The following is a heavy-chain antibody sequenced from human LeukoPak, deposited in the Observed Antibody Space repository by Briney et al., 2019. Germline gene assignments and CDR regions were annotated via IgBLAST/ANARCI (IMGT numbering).Heavy chain of an antibody. V-gene: IGHV3-30*18. D-gene: IGHD3-10*01. J-gene: IGHJ4*02. CDR1: GFTFSSYG. CDR2: ISYDGSNK. CDR3: AKDQWGFGELLPDY. Sequence: GGSLRLSCAASGFTFSSYGMHWVRQAPGKGLEWVAVISYDGSNKYYADSVKGRFTISRDNSKNTLYLQMNSLRAEDTAVYYCAKDQWGFGELLPDYWGQGTLVTVSS.